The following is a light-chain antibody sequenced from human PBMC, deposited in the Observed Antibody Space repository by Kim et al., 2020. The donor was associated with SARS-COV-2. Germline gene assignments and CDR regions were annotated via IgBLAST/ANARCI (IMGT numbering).Light chain of an antibody. CDR1: SSDVGGYNY. CDR2: DVS. CDR3: SSYTSSSTYV. Sequence: GQSSTISCTGTSSDVGGYNYVSWYQQHPGKAPKVMIYDVSKRPSGVSNRFSGSKSGNTASLTISGLQAEDEADYYCSSYTSSSTYVFGTGTQLTVL. V-gene: IGLV2-14*04. J-gene: IGLJ1*01.